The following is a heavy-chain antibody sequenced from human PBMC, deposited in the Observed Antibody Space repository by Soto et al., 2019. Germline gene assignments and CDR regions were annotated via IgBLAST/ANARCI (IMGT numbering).Heavy chain of an antibody. CDR3: ARDERLYYYDSSGYYYIY. CDR2: ISYDGSNK. CDR1: GFTFSSYA. D-gene: IGHD3-22*01. V-gene: IGHV3-30-3*01. Sequence: PGGSLRLSCAASGFTFSSYAMHWVRQAPGKGLEWVAVISYDGSNKYYADSVKGRFTISRDNSKNTLYLQMNSLRAEDTAVYYCARDERLYYYDSSGYYYIYWGQGALVTVSS. J-gene: IGHJ4*02.